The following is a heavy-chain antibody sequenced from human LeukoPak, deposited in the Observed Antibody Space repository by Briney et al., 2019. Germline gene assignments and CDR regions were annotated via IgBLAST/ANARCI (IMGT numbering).Heavy chain of an antibody. Sequence: GGSPRLSCAASGFTFTSYGMHWVRQAPGKGLEWVAFIRYDGSNKYYADSVKGRFTISRDNSKNTLYLQMNSLRAEDTAVYYCAKEGTASKPSDLDYWGQGTLVTVSS. V-gene: IGHV3-30*02. CDR1: GFTFTSYG. CDR3: AKEGTASKPSDLDY. D-gene: IGHD1/OR15-1a*01. CDR2: IRYDGSNK. J-gene: IGHJ4*02.